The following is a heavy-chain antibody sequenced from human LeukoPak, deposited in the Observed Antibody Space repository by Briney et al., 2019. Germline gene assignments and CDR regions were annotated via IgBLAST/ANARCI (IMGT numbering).Heavy chain of an antibody. CDR3: AKYFASGSYYKLPH. J-gene: IGHJ1*01. CDR2: ISGGGAYT. Sequence: GGSLRLSCAASGFTFSSYAMSWVRQAPGKGLEWVSTISGGGAYTYYADSVKGRFTISRDNSKNTLYLQMNSLRAEDTAVYYCAKYFASGSYYKLPHWGQGTLVTGSS. D-gene: IGHD3-10*01. V-gene: IGHV3-23*01. CDR1: GFTFSSYA.